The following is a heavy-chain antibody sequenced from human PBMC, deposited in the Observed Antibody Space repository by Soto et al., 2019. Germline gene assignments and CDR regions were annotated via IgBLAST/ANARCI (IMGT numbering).Heavy chain of an antibody. CDR2: INHSGST. CDR1: GGSFSGYY. Sequence: SETLSLTCAVYGGSFSGYYWSWIRQPPGKGLEWIGEINHSGSTNYNPSLKSRVTISVDTSKNQFSLKLSSVTAADTAVYYCARTSSGREAFDYWGQGTLVTVSS. D-gene: IGHD6-19*01. J-gene: IGHJ4*02. V-gene: IGHV4-34*01. CDR3: ARTSSGREAFDY.